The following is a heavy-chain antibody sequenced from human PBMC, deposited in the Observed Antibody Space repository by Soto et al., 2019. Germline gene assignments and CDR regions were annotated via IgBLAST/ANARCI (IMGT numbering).Heavy chain of an antibody. CDR3: VSQGIGFLHGLVDV. D-gene: IGHD3-10*01. CDR1: SGPSKSHN. V-gene: IGHV4-59*08. CDR2: VYDTWST. Sequence: QVQVQQSGPGLVKPSETLSLTCTVSSGPSKSHNWGWIRQPPGRGLEWIGYVYDTWSTSYNPSLTSRLPVAPDPSKNRLSLTLRFVTAADTAVYDCVSQGIGFLHGLVDVWGQGTTVIVSS. J-gene: IGHJ6*01.